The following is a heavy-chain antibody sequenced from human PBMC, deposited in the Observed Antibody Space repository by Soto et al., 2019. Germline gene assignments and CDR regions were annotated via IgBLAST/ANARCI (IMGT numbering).Heavy chain of an antibody. D-gene: IGHD6-13*01. Sequence: VPSVKVSCKASGYTFSTHAMHWVRQAPGQSLEWMGWINGGTGQTKHSHRFQDRVSITRDTSASTAYMELSSLRSEDTAVYYCVRRHVSATGIDWFDPWGQGTLVTVSS. CDR2: INGGTGQT. J-gene: IGHJ5*02. CDR3: VRRHVSATGIDWFDP. V-gene: IGHV1-3*01. CDR1: GYTFSTHA.